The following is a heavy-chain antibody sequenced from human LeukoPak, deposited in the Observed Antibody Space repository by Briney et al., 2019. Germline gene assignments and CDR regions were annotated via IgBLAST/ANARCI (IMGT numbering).Heavy chain of an antibody. D-gene: IGHD2-2*01. CDR3: AQGSVVIPAAMKYNYMDG. J-gene: IGHJ6*03. Sequence: AAVTVSFKASGYTFTSYYMDWVRQAPGQGLEWMGVINPSGGSTSYAQKFHGRVTITRDTSTSTVYMELKSLRSEDTAVYYCAQGSVVIPAAMKYNYMDGWGKATTVTASS. CDR1: GYTFTSYY. V-gene: IGHV1-46*01. CDR2: INPSGGST.